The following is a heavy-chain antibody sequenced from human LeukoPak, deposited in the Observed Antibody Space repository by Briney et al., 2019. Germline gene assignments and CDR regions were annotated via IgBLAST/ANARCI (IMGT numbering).Heavy chain of an antibody. V-gene: IGHV1-18*01. Sequence: ASVKVSCKASGYRFSSNGISWVRLAPGQGLEWVGWVSTYNSERNYAPRFQGRVTMTADTSTSTAYMELRSLRAEDTAVYYCVRDNWNEFDPWGQGTLVTVSS. CDR2: VSTYNSER. CDR3: VRDNWNEFDP. CDR1: GYRFSSNG. D-gene: IGHD1-20*01. J-gene: IGHJ5*02.